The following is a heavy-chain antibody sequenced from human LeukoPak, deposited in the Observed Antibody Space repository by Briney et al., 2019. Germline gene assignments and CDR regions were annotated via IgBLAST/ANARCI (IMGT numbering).Heavy chain of an antibody. CDR2: INHSGST. Sequence: SETLSLTCAVYGGSFSGYYWSWIRQPPGQGLEWIGEINHSGSTNYNPSLKSRVTISVDTSKNRFSLKLSSVTAADTAVYYCARRRGDYGSGELNFWGQGTMVIVSS. CDR1: GGSFSGYY. V-gene: IGHV4-34*01. J-gene: IGHJ3*01. D-gene: IGHD3-10*01. CDR3: ARRRGDYGSGELNF.